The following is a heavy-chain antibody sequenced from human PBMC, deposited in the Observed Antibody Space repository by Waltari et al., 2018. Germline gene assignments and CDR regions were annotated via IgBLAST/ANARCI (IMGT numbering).Heavy chain of an antibody. J-gene: IGHJ4*02. CDR2: FDPEDGET. V-gene: IGHV1-24*01. Sequence: QVQLVQSGAEVKKPGASVKVSCKVSGYTLTEVSMHWGPPAPGKGLEWMGGFDPEDGETIYAQKFQGRVTMTEDTSTDTAYMELSSLRSEDTAVYYCATVGRGDCYSCLDYWGQGTLVTVSS. CDR3: ATVGRGDCYSCLDY. D-gene: IGHD2-21*01. CDR1: GYTLTEVS.